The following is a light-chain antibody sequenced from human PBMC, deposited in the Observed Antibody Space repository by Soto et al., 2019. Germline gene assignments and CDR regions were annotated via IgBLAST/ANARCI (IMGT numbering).Light chain of an antibody. V-gene: IGKV2-28*01. J-gene: IGKJ4*01. CDR2: LGS. CDR3: MQALQTQLT. Sequence: DIVMTQSPLSQPVTPGEPASISCRSSQSLLHSNGYNYLDWYLQKPGQSPQLLIYLGSNRASGVPDRFSGSGSGTDFTLKISRVEAEDVGVYYCMQALQTQLTFGGGTKVEIK. CDR1: QSLLHSNGYNY.